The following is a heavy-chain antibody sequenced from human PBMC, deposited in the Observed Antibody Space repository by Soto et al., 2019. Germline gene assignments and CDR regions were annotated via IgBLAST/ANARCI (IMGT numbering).Heavy chain of an antibody. J-gene: IGHJ4*02. V-gene: IGHV5-51*01. CDR3: ARIDSAYSSGWYF. CDR2: IYPGDSDT. D-gene: IGHD6-19*01. Sequence: PGESLKISCNGSGYSFTSYWIGWVRQMPGKGLEWMGIIYPGDSDTRYSPSFQGQVTISADKSISTAYLQWSSLKASDTAMYYCARIDSAYSSGWYFGGQGTLVTVSS. CDR1: GYSFTSYW.